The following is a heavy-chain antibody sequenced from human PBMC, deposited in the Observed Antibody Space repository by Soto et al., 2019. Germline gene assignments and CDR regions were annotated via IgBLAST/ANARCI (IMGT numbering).Heavy chain of an antibody. CDR1: GFTVSSYA. D-gene: IGHD3-16*01. V-gene: IGHV3-23*01. J-gene: IGHJ6*03. CDR2: ISGSGST. CDR3: AKALRFTFTTGYYMDV. Sequence: EVQLLESGGGLVQPGGSLSLSCAASGFTVSSYAMSWVRQAPGKGLEWVSVISGSGSTYSADSVKGRFTISRDSSKNTVDLQMNSLRPEDTAVYYCAKALRFTFTTGYYMDVWGRGTTVTVSS.